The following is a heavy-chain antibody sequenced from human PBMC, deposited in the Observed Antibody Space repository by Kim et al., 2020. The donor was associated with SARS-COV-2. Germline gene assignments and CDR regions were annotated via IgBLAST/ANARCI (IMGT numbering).Heavy chain of an antibody. CDR3: AKDLQQLGFYFDY. J-gene: IGHJ4*02. D-gene: IGHD6-6*01. CDR2: ISYDGSNK. Sequence: GGSLRLSCAASGFTFSSYGMHWVRQAPGKGLEWVAVISYDGSNKYYADSVKGRFTISRDNSKNTLYLQMNSLRAEDTAVYYCAKDLQQLGFYFDYWGQGTLVTVSS. V-gene: IGHV3-30*18. CDR1: GFTFSSYG.